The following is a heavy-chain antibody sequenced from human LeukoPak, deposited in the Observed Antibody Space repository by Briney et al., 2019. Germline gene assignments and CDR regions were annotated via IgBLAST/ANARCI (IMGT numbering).Heavy chain of an antibody. CDR1: GFTFSSYW. CDR2: INSDGSST. CDR3: ARGATVATILDY. Sequence: PGGSLRLSCAASGFTFSSYWMHWVRQAPGKGLVWVSRINSDGSSTTYADSVKGRFTTSRDNAQNSLYLQMNSLRDEDTAVYYCARGATVATILDYWGQGTLVTVSS. J-gene: IGHJ4*02. V-gene: IGHV3-74*01. D-gene: IGHD5-12*01.